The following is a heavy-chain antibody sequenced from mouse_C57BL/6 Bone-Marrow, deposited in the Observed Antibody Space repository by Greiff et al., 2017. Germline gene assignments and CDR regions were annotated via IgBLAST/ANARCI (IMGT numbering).Heavy chain of an antibody. Sequence: EVKLMESGGGLVQSGRSLRLSCATSGFTFSDFYMEWVRQAPGKGLEWIGASRNKANDYKTEYSASVQGRFIVSSETSQSILYLQMNALRAEYTAIYYCARDGFPRVSSYGCYCDVWGTGTTVTVSS. D-gene: IGHD1-1*01. CDR3: ARDGFPRVSSYGCYCDV. J-gene: IGHJ1*03. CDR2: SRNKANDYKT. CDR1: GFTFSDFY. V-gene: IGHV7-1*01.